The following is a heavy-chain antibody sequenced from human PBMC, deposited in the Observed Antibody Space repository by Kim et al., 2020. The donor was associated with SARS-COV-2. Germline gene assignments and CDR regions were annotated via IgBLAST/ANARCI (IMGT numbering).Heavy chain of an antibody. D-gene: IGHD3-3*01. Sequence: YNPSLKSRVTISVDTSKNHFSLKLSSVTAADTAVYYCARGLTVFGVVLDFWGPGTLVTVSS. V-gene: IGHV4-30-2*05. J-gene: IGHJ4*02. CDR3: ARGLTVFGVVLDF.